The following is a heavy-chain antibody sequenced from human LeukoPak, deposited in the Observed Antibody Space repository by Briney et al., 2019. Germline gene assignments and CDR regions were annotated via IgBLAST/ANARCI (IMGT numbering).Heavy chain of an antibody. J-gene: IGHJ6*03. CDR2: ISSSSSTI. CDR3: ARDSRRGMRALCYYYYHMDV. D-gene: IGHD2/OR15-2a*01. CDR1: GFTFSSYS. V-gene: IGHV3-48*01. Sequence: GGSLRLSCAASGFTFSSYSMNWVRQAPGKGLEWVSYISSSSSTIYYADSVKGRFTISRDNAKNSLYLQMNSLRAEDTAVYYCARDSRRGMRALCYYYYHMDVWGKGTTVTVSS.